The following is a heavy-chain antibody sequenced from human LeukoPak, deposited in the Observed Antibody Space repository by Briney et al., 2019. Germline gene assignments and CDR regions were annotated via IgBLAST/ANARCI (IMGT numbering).Heavy chain of an antibody. J-gene: IGHJ6*02. V-gene: IGHV3-30-3*01. Sequence: AGGSLRLSCAASGFTFSSYAMHWVRQAPGKGLEWVAVISYDGSNKYYADSVKGRFTISRDNSKNTLYLQMNSLRAEDTAVYYCARDRQWLVRGYYYGMDVWGQGTTVTVSS. D-gene: IGHD6-19*01. CDR3: ARDRQWLVRGYYYGMDV. CDR1: GFTFSSYA. CDR2: ISYDGSNK.